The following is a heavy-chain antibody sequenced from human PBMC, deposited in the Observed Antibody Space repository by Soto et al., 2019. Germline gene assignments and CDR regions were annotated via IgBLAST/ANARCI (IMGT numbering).Heavy chain of an antibody. Sequence: QLHQQQWGAGLLKPSETLSLTCAVYGGSFSGYFWNWIRQSPGKGLEWCGKVNHNGRNNYNPSLKSHVTISLDMSKNQISLKLTSVTAADTAVYYCARGGSSDWQVAFDFWGQGTMVTVSS. CDR2: VNHNGRN. D-gene: IGHD6-19*01. V-gene: IGHV4-34*01. J-gene: IGHJ3*01. CDR3: ARGGSSDWQVAFDF. CDR1: GGSFSGYF.